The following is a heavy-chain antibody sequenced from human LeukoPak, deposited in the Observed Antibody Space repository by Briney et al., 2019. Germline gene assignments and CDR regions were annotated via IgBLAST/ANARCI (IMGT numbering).Heavy chain of an antibody. CDR2: ISSSNSYI. CDR3: ASLSASFAFDI. D-gene: IGHD3-16*02. CDR1: GFTFSSYS. Sequence: GGSLRLSCAASGFTFSSYSMNWVRQAPGKGLEWVSSISSSNSYIYYADSVKGRFTISRDNAKNSLYLQMNSLRAEDTAVYYCASLSASFAFDIWGQGTMVTVSS. J-gene: IGHJ3*02. V-gene: IGHV3-21*01.